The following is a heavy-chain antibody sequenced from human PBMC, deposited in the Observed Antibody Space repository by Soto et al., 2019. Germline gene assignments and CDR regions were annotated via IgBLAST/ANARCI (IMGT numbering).Heavy chain of an antibody. D-gene: IGHD1-1*01. V-gene: IGHV3-23*01. Sequence: EVQLLESGGGLVQPGESLRLSCAASGFTFGNYFMNWVRQAPGKGLEWVSDISSNGGRTHYADSVRGRFTISRDNSRNTLYLQMSSLRAEDTALYYCAKDLHWYGMGVWGQGTTVTVSS. CDR3: AKDLHWYGMGV. CDR2: ISSNGGRT. J-gene: IGHJ6*02. CDR1: GFTFGNYF.